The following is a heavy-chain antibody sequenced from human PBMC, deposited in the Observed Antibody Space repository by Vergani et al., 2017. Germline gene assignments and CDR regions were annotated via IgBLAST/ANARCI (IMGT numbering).Heavy chain of an antibody. CDR3: ASAHNYEFWSGYSTGAFDI. D-gene: IGHD3-3*01. Sequence: EVQLVESGGGLVQPGGSLRLSCAASGFTFSSYWMHWVRQAPGKGLVWVSRINSDGSSTSYADSVKGRFTISRDNAKNTLYLQMNSLRAEDTAVYYCASAHNYEFWSGYSTGAFDIWDQGTMVTVSS. CDR2: INSDGSST. CDR1: GFTFSSYW. J-gene: IGHJ3*02. V-gene: IGHV3-74*01.